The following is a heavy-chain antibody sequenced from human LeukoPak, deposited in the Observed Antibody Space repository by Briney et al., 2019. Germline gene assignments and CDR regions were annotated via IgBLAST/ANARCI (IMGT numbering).Heavy chain of an antibody. V-gene: IGHV3-21*01. CDR1: GFTFSSYS. CDR2: ISSSSSYI. D-gene: IGHD3-22*01. J-gene: IGHJ3*02. Sequence: GGSLRLSCAASGFTFSSYSMNWVRQAPGKGLEWVSSISSSSSYIYYADSVKGRFTISRDNAKNPLYLQMNSLRAEGTAVYYCARGTGYYDSSGYYSSLHAFDIWGQGTMVTVSS. CDR3: ARGTGYYDSSGYYSSLHAFDI.